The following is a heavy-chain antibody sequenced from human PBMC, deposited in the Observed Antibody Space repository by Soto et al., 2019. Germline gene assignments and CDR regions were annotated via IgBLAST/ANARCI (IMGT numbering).Heavy chain of an antibody. CDR2: ISYDGNNK. Sequence: WGSLRLSCAASGFTFSSYAMHWVRQAPGKGLEWVAFISYDGNNKYYADSVKGRFTISRGNSKNTLYLQMNSLKGEDTAVYYCTRRGYGMEVWGKGNPVTVSS. V-gene: IGHV3-30-3*01. CDR1: GFTFSSYA. J-gene: IGHJ6*04. CDR3: TRRGYGMEV.